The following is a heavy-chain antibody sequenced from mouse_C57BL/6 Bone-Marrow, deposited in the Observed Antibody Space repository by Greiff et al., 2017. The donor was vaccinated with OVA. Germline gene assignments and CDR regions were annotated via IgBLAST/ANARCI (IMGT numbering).Heavy chain of an antibody. CDR3: ASRTAQATDYAMDY. CDR1: GYTFTSYW. J-gene: IGHJ4*01. V-gene: IGHV1-50*01. Sequence: VQLQQPGAELVKPGASVKMSCKASGYTFTSYWMQWVKQRPGQGLEWIGEIDPSDSYTNYNQKFKGKATLTVDTSSSTAYMQLSSLTSEDSAVYYCASRTAQATDYAMDYWGQGTSVTVSS. D-gene: IGHD3-2*02. CDR2: IDPSDSYT.